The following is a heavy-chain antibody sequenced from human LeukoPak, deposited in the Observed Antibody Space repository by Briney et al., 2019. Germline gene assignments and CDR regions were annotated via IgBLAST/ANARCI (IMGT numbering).Heavy chain of an antibody. J-gene: IGHJ4*02. V-gene: IGHV4-4*07. CDR1: GGSISSYY. Sequence: PSETLSLTCTVYGGSISSYYWSWIRQPAGKGLEWIGRIYTSGSANYNPSLKGRFTMSVDTSKNQFSRKLSSVTAADTAVYYCEREMVLRYFGGWGQGTLVTVSS. D-gene: IGHD3-9*01. CDR3: EREMVLRYFGG. CDR2: IYTSGSA.